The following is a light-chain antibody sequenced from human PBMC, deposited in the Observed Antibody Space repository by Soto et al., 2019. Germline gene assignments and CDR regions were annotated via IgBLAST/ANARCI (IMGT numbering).Light chain of an antibody. V-gene: IGLV1-40*01. CDR1: SSNIGAGYD. Sequence: QSVLTQPPSVSGAPGQRVTISCTGSSSNIGAGYDVHWYQQLPGTAPKLLIYGNSNRPSGVPDRFSGSKSGTSASLAITGLQAEDADDYYCQSYDSSLSGGVFGGGTKLTVL. J-gene: IGLJ3*02. CDR2: GNS. CDR3: QSYDSSLSGGV.